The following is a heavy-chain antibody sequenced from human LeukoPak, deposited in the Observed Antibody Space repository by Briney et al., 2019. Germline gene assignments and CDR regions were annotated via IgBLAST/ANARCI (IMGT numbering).Heavy chain of an antibody. CDR3: AKVATKGNYYDSSGYSLDY. CDR2: ISGSGDST. D-gene: IGHD3-22*01. J-gene: IGHJ4*02. CDR1: GFTFSSYA. Sequence: GVSLRLSCAASGFTFSSYAMSWVRQAPGKGLEWVSHISGSGDSTYYAESVKGRFTISRDNSKNTLYLQMNSLRAEDTAVFYCAKVATKGNYYDSSGYSLDYWGQGTLVTVSS. V-gene: IGHV3-23*01.